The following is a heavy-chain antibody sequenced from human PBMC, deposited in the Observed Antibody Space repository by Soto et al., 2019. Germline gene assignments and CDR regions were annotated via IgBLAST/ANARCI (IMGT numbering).Heavy chain of an antibody. Sequence: QITLKESGPTLVRPTQTLTLTCAFSGFSLTTSGVGVGWIRQAPGKALECLALIYWDKDNVYSPSLKSRLTITTDTSYTHVALRMTNMNPLDTAPYYCAHLTLGRPFAYWGQGTLVTVSS. CDR2: IYWDKDN. CDR1: GFSLTTSGVG. J-gene: IGHJ4*02. D-gene: IGHD3-3*02. CDR3: AHLTLGRPFAY. V-gene: IGHV2-5*02.